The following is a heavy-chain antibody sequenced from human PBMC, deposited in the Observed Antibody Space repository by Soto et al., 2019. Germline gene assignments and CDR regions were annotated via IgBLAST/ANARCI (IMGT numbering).Heavy chain of an antibody. J-gene: IGHJ6*03. D-gene: IGHD5-18*01. CDR1: GFTFSSYT. CDR3: AKEGETWIQPYYMDV. Sequence: HPEGPLRLSCSASGFTFSSYTMSWFRQAPGKGLEWVSAISGSGGSTYYADSVKGRFTISRDNSKNTLYLQMNSLRAEDTAVYYCAKEGETWIQPYYMDVWGKGT. CDR2: ISGSGGST. V-gene: IGHV3-23*01.